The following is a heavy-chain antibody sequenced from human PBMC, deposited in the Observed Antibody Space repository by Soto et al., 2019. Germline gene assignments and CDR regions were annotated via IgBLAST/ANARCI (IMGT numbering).Heavy chain of an antibody. V-gene: IGHV3-33*01. D-gene: IGHD1-1*01. CDR2: IWYDGSNK. CDR1: GFTFSSYG. J-gene: IGHJ4*02. Sequence: GGSLRLSCAASGFTFSSYGMHWVRQAPGKGLEWVAVIWYDGSNKYYADSVKGRFTISRDNSKNTLYLQMNSLRAEDTAVYYCARDFGSWTYYFDYWGQGTLVTVSS. CDR3: ARDFGSWTYYFDY.